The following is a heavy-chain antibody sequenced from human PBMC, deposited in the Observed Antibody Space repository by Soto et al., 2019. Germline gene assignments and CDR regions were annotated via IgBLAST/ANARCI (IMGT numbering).Heavy chain of an antibody. CDR3: ARGGGSGSYDAFDI. D-gene: IGHD3-10*01. Sequence: GGSLRLSCAASGFTFSSYSMNWVRQAPGKGLEWVSYISSSSSTIYYADSVKGRFTISRDNARNSLYLQMNSLRDEDTAVYYCARGGGSGSYDAFDIWGQGTMVTVSS. J-gene: IGHJ3*02. CDR1: GFTFSSYS. V-gene: IGHV3-48*02. CDR2: ISSSSSTI.